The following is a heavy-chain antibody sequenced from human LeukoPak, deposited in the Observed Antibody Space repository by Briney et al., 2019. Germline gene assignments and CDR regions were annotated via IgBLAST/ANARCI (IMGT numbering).Heavy chain of an antibody. CDR3: AGTPWFGELTLDY. Sequence: SVKVSCKASGFTXTSSTIQWVRQARGQRLEWIGWIVGGSGNTNYAQKFQERVIITRDMSTTTVYMELSSLRSEDTAVYYCAGTPWFGELTLDYWGQGTLVTVSS. D-gene: IGHD3-10*01. J-gene: IGHJ4*02. V-gene: IGHV1-58*02. CDR1: GFTXTSST. CDR2: IVGGSGNT.